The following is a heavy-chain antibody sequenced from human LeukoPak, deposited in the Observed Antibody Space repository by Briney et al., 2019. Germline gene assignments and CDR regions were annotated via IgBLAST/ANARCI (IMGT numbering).Heavy chain of an antibody. D-gene: IGHD6-6*01. CDR1: GFTFDDYG. Sequence: PGGSLRLSCAASGFTFDDYGMSWVRQAPEKGLEWVSGINWNGGSTGYADSVKGRFTISRDNAKNSLYLQMNRLRAEDTALYYCAREYSSSSGYYYYYYMDVWGKGTTVTVSS. CDR2: INWNGGST. J-gene: IGHJ6*03. CDR3: AREYSSSSGYYYYYYMDV. V-gene: IGHV3-20*04.